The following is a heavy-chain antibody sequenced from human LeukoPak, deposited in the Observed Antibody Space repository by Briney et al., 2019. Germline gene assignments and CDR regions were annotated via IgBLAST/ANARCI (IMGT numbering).Heavy chain of an antibody. V-gene: IGHV3-30*18. CDR2: ISHDGSNK. CDR3: AKRDGRGWLYFDN. CDR1: GFTFSNYG. Sequence: GRSLRLSCAASGFTFSNYGMHWVRQAPGKGLEWVALISHDGSNKYYADSVEGRFTISRDNSKNTLSLQLNTLRPEDTAVYYCAKRDGRGWLYFDNWGQGTLVTVSS. D-gene: IGHD6-19*01. J-gene: IGHJ4*02.